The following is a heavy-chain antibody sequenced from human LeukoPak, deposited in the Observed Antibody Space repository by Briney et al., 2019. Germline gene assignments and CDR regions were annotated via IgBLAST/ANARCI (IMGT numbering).Heavy chain of an antibody. CDR3: AKEQRGYTGYAVGSWYDP. CDR2: ISGSGGST. D-gene: IGHD5-12*01. Sequence: PGGSLRLSCAASGFTFSSYAMSWVRQASGKGLEWVSVISGSGGSTYYADPVKGRFTISRDNSKNTLYLQMNSLRAEDTAVYYCAKEQRGYTGYAVGSWYDPWGQGTLVTVSS. J-gene: IGHJ5*02. CDR1: GFTFSSYA. V-gene: IGHV3-23*01.